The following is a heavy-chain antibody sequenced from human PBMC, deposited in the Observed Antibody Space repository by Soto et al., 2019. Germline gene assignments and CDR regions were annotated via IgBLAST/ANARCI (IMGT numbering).Heavy chain of an antibody. CDR1: GFNFNSYT. Sequence: GGSLRLSCAASGFNFNSYTINWVRQAPGKRLEWLSSISSSGYIFSTDSVRGRFTIYRDNAKNSVYLQINSLRAEDTAVYFCARDCSGGSCYPGMDVWGQGTTVTVSS. V-gene: IGHV3-21*01. J-gene: IGHJ6*02. D-gene: IGHD2-15*01. CDR3: ARDCSGGSCYPGMDV. CDR2: ISSSGYI.